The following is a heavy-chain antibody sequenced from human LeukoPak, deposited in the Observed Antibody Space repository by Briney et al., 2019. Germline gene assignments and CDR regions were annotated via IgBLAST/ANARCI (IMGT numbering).Heavy chain of an antibody. CDR3: ARQYRIGGGAFDI. CDR1: GGSISSSSYY. V-gene: IGHV4-39*01. J-gene: IGHJ3*02. D-gene: IGHD2-15*01. Sequence: SETLSLTCAVSGGSISSSSYYWGWIRQPPGKGLEWIGSIYYSGSTYYNPSLKSRVTISVDTSKNQFSLKLSSVTAADTAVYYWARQYRIGGGAFDIWGQGTMVTVSS. CDR2: IYYSGST.